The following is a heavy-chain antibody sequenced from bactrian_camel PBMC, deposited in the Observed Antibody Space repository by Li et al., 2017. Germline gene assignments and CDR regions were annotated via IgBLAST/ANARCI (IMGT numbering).Heavy chain of an antibody. Sequence: HVQLVESGGGSVKAGGSLTLSCSVSRDTVSSRYMAWFRQAPGQGREGVAAIDGDGRTMYATSVKGRFTISQDNARNTLYLQMSGLKADDTANYFCGPMISAITAYRAYSFLIMSMTIGARGPRSPS. D-gene: IGHD3*01. CDR1: RDTVSSRY. V-gene: IGHV3S53*01. J-gene: IGHJ4*01. CDR3: GPMISAITAYRAYSFLIMSMT. CDR2: IDGDGRT.